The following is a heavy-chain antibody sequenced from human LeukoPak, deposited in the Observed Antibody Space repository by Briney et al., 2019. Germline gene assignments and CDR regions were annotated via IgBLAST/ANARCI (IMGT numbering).Heavy chain of an antibody. V-gene: IGHV4-59*08. Sequence: PSETLSLTCTVSGGSISSYYWSWIRQPPGKGLEWIGYTYYSGSTNYNPSLKSRVTISVDTSKNQFSLKLSSVTAADTAVYYCARFRIQLWSPDYYFDYWGQGTLVTVSS. CDR1: GGSISSYY. CDR3: ARFRIQLWSPDYYFDY. J-gene: IGHJ4*02. CDR2: TYYSGST. D-gene: IGHD5-18*01.